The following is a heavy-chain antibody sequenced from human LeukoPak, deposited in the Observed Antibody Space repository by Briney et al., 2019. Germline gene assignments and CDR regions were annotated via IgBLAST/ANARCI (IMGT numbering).Heavy chain of an antibody. CDR3: ARSFLSIAAAATDY. CDR1: GFTFSNAW. CDR2: ISSSSSYI. V-gene: IGHV3-21*01. Sequence: GGSLRLSCAASGFTFSNAWMSWVRQVPGKGLEWVSSISSSSSYIYYADSVKGRFTISRDNAKNSLYLQMNSLRAEDTAVYYCARSFLSIAAAATDYWGQGTLVTVSS. J-gene: IGHJ4*02. D-gene: IGHD6-13*01.